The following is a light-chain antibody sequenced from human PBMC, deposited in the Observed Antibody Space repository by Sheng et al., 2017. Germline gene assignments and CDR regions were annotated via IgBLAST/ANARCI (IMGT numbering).Light chain of an antibody. CDR1: QRIDSTY. CDR3: QYYGSSPVT. V-gene: IGKV3-20*01. Sequence: EIVLTQFPGTLSLSPGDRATLSCRASQRIDSTYIAWYQQKPGQAPRLLIYAASERATGTPDRFSGGGSGTDFTFTISGLEPEDFAVYYCQYYGSSPVTFGGGTKVEI. J-gene: IGKJ4*01. CDR2: AAS.